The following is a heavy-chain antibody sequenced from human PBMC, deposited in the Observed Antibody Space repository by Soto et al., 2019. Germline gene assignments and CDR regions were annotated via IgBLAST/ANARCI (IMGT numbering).Heavy chain of an antibody. V-gene: IGHV3-11*06. CDR2: IDGSSDYT. D-gene: IGHD2-8*01. CDR1: GVLFTEYD. J-gene: IGHJ4*02. Sequence: SLRLSCTASGVLFTEYDMIWILQPPGKGLEWLAYIDGSSDYTNSADSVKGRFTISRDNAKNSVFLQMNNLRADDTAVYYCARDLRFSSTNYFDFWGRGTMVTVSS. CDR3: ARDLRFSSTNYFDF.